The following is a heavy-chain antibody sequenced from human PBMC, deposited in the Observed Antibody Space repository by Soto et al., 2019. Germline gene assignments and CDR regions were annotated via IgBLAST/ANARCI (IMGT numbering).Heavy chain of an antibody. Sequence: QVQLVQSGAEVKKPGASVKVSCKASGYTFTNFGISWVRQAPGQGLEWMGWISAYNGNRKYAQNXXGXVTXPTATPTGTASRELRSLRSDDTAGYSWARGGTPIDSWGRGTRVTVSS. CDR1: GYTFTNFG. CDR2: ISAYNGNR. J-gene: IGHJ4*02. CDR3: ARGGTPIDS. V-gene: IGHV1-18*01. D-gene: IGHD3-16*01.